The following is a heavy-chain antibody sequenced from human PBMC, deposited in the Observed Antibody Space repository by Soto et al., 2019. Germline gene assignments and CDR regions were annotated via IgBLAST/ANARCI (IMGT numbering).Heavy chain of an antibody. CDR1: GGSISSGGYY. D-gene: IGHD2-2*01. CDR3: ARDRVYCSSTSCYERYFVS. Sequence: SETLSLTCTVFGGSISSGGYYWSWIRQHPGEGLEWIGYIYYSGSTYYNPSLKSRVTISVDTSKNQFSLKLSSVTAAERAVYYCARDRVYCSSTSCYERYFVSWGEGFLITVSS. V-gene: IGHV4-31*03. CDR2: IYYSGST. J-gene: IGHJ4*02.